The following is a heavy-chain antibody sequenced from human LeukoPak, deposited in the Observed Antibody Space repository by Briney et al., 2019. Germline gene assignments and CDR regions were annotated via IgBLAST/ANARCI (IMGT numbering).Heavy chain of an antibody. CDR2: ISDDGDSQ. J-gene: IGHJ5*02. Sequence: SCKASGFNFNNYAIHWVRRAPGKGLEWVAVISDDGDSQHYADSVRGRFTISKDTSTNTVFLQMTSLTTDDTAVYYCARGLVVVVRMDWFDPWGQGTLVIVSS. CDR3: ARGLVVVVRMDWFDP. V-gene: IGHV3-30*01. CDR1: GFNFNNYA. D-gene: IGHD2-15*01.